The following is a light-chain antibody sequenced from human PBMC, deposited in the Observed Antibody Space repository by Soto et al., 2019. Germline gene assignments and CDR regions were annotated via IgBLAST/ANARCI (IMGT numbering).Light chain of an antibody. CDR2: DGT. CDR3: CSYVTTPEI. CDR1: SSDVDDYRY. Sequence: QSVLAQPRSVSGSPVQLLTISRTGTSSDVDDYRYVSWYQQYPGKAPKLVIYDGTKRPSGVPDRFSGSNSGNTASLTISGLQAEDEADYYCCSYVTTPEIFGTGTKVTVL. V-gene: IGLV2-11*01. J-gene: IGLJ1*01.